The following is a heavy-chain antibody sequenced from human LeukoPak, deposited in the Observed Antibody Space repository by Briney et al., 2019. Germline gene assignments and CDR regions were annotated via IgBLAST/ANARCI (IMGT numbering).Heavy chain of an antibody. CDR3: ATNIVVVPAVDAFDI. J-gene: IGHJ3*02. CDR2: ISTSGVNA. Sequence: GGSLRLSCAASGFTFSTYAMDWVRQAPGKGLEWVSAISTSGVNAYYADSVKGRFTISRDNSKNTLYLQMNSLRAEDTAVYYCATNIVVVPAVDAFDIWGQGTMVTVSS. V-gene: IGHV3-23*01. D-gene: IGHD2-2*01. CDR1: GFTFSTYA.